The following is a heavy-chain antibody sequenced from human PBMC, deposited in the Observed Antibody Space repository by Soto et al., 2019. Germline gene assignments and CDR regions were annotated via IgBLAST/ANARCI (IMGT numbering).Heavy chain of an antibody. Sequence: EVQLLESGGGLVQPGGSLRLSCAASGFTFSSYAMSWVRQAPGKGLEWVSAISGSGGSTYYADSVKGRFTISRDNSKNTLDLQMNSLGAEDTAVYYCAKGIDGVVVAATGGDYWGQGTLVTVSS. V-gene: IGHV3-23*01. J-gene: IGHJ4*02. CDR2: ISGSGGST. CDR1: GFTFSSYA. CDR3: AKGIDGVVVAATGGDY. D-gene: IGHD2-15*01.